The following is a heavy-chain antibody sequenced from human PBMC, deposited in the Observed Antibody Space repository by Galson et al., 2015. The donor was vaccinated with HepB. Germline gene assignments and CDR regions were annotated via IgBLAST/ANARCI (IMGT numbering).Heavy chain of an antibody. J-gene: IGHJ4*02. CDR2: INHSGST. D-gene: IGHD2-8*01. CDR1: GGSFSGYY. V-gene: IGHV4-34*01. CDR3: ARGRANRLGY. Sequence: LSLTCAVYGGSFSGYYWSWIRQPPGKGLEWIGEINHSGSTNYNPSLKSRVTISVDTSKNQFSLKLSSVTAADTAVYYCARGRANRLGYWGQGTLVTVSS.